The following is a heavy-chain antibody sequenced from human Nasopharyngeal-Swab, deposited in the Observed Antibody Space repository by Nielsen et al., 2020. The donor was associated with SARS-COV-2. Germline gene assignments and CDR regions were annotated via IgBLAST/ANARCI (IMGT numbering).Heavy chain of an antibody. D-gene: IGHD2-2*02. Sequence: GESLKISCAASGFTFSSYAMGWVRQAPGKGLEWVSAISGSGGSTYYADSVKGRFTISRDNSKNTLYLQMNSLRAEDTAVYYCAKDVRPYCSSTSCYIREDYWGQGTLVTVSS. CDR3: AKDVRPYCSSTSCYIREDY. CDR2: ISGSGGST. J-gene: IGHJ4*02. CDR1: GFTFSSYA. V-gene: IGHV3-23*01.